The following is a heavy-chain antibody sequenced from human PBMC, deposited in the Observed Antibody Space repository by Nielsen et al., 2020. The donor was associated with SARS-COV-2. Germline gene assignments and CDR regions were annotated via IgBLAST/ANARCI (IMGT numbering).Heavy chain of an antibody. CDR2: TYYRSKWYN. J-gene: IGHJ6*03. Sequence: SETLSLTCAISGDSVSSSSAAWNWIRQSPSRGLEWLGRTYYRSKWYNDYGVSVKSRITINPDTSKNQFSLHLNSVTPEDTAVYYCARARGAYGDYYYYYYTDVWGKGTTVTVSS. D-gene: IGHD4-17*01. CDR3: ARARGAYGDYYYYYYTDV. CDR1: GDSVSSSSAA. V-gene: IGHV6-1*01.